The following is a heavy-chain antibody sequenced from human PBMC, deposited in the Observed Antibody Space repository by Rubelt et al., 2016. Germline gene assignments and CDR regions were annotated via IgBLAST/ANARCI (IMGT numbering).Heavy chain of an antibody. D-gene: IGHD6-19*01. CDR1: GYTFTSYG. Sequence: QVQLVQSGAEVKKPGASVKVSCKASGYTFTSYGISWVRQAPGQGLEWMGWISAYNGNNNYAQKLQGRVPMPTDTSTSTAYMELRSLRSDDTAVYYCARDRTWLVPGLDAFDIWGQGTMVTVSS. CDR2: ISAYNGNN. CDR3: ARDRTWLVPGLDAFDI. J-gene: IGHJ3*02. V-gene: IGHV1-18*01.